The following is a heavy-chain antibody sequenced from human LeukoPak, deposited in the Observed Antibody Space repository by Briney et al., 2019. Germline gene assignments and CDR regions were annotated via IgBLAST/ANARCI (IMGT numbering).Heavy chain of an antibody. CDR3: ARDRSRKRYSSGVGFDY. CDR2: IFYSGST. D-gene: IGHD6-19*01. Sequence: SETLSLTCTVSSGSISTSNYYWGWVRQPPGKALEWIGNIFYSGSTYYSPSLKSRVTISLDTSRNQFSLKLSSVTAADTAVYYCARDRSRKRYSSGVGFDYWGQGTLVTVSS. V-gene: IGHV4-39*07. CDR1: SGSISTSNYY. J-gene: IGHJ4*02.